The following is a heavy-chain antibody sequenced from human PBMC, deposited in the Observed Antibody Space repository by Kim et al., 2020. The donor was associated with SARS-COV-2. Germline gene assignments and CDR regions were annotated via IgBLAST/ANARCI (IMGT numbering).Heavy chain of an antibody. CDR1: GFTFSTYT. CDR2: ISRSGTDT. J-gene: IGHJ4*02. D-gene: IGHD2-21*01. CDR3: ARDSLALGSAIQDY. Sequence: GSLRLSCAASGFTFSTYTMNWVRQAPGKGLEWISSISRSGTDTYYTDSVKGRFTISRDNAKNSLFLQMNSLRDEDTAVYYCARDSLALGSAIQDYWGQGTLVTVSS. V-gene: IGHV3-48*02.